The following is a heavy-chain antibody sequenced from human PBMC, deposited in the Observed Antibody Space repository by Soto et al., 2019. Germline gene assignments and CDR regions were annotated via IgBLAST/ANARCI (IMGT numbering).Heavy chain of an antibody. V-gene: IGHV4-34*01. CDR1: GGSFSGYY. J-gene: IGHJ5*02. CDR3: ARGPGTIFGVVIIRGWFDP. Sequence: SETLSLTCAVYGGSFSGYYWSWIRQPPGKGLEWIGEINHSGSTNYNPSLKSRVTISVDTSKNQFSLKLSSVTAADTAVYYCARGPGTIFGVVIIRGWFDPWGQGTLVTVSS. D-gene: IGHD3-3*01. CDR2: INHSGST.